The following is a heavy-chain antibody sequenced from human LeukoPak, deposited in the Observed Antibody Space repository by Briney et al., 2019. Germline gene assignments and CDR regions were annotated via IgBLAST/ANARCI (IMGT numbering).Heavy chain of an antibody. Sequence: ASVKVSCKASGYIFTGYYMHWVRQAPGQRLEWMGWTNPKSGDTDYAQKFQSRVTMTRDTSISTVYMELSSLKSDETAVYYCTRDRTLNNAPRAPSQYWGQGTLVTVSS. CDR2: TNPKSGDT. CDR3: TRDRTLNNAPRAPSQY. V-gene: IGHV1-2*02. J-gene: IGHJ4*02. CDR1: GYIFTGYY. D-gene: IGHD2-2*01.